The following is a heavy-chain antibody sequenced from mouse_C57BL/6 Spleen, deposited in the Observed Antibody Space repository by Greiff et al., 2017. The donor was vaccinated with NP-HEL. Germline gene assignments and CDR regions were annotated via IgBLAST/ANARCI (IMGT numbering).Heavy chain of an antibody. CDR2: IYPGDGDT. CDR1: GYAFSSYW. D-gene: IGHD3-2*02. Sequence: QVQLQQSGAELVKPGASVKISCKASGYAFSSYWMNWVKQRPGKGLEWIGQIYPGDGDTNYNGKFKGKATLTADKSSSTAYMQLSSLTSEGSAVYFCERRGQIRPFDYGGEGTTLTVSS. CDR3: ERRGQIRPFDY. J-gene: IGHJ2*01. V-gene: IGHV1-80*01.